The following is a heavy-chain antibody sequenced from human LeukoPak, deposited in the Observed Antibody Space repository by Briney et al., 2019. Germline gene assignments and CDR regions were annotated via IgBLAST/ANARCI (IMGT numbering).Heavy chain of an antibody. CDR3: ARVSYSRGWESFGAFDI. J-gene: IGHJ3*02. D-gene: IGHD6-19*01. CDR2: ISYDGSNK. V-gene: IGHV3-30*04. Sequence: GGSLRLSCAASGFTFSSYAMHWVRQAPGKGLEWVAVISYDGSNKYYADSVKGRFTISRDNSKNTLYLQMNSLRAEDTAVYYCARVSYSRGWESFGAFDIWGQGTMVTVSS. CDR1: GFTFSSYA.